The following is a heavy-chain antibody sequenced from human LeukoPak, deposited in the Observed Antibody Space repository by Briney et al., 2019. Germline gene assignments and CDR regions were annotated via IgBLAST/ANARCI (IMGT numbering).Heavy chain of an antibody. CDR1: GFTFSRFS. CDR2: ISSSSSYI. D-gene: IGHD1-26*01. CDR3: ALVGATSWAPFDY. V-gene: IGHV3-21*01. Sequence: GGSLRLSCAVSGFTFSRFSMTWVRQAPGKGLEWVSSISSSSSYIYYSDSVKGRFTISRDNAKNSLYLQMHSLRAEDTAVYYCALVGATSWAPFDYWGQGTLVTVSS. J-gene: IGHJ4*02.